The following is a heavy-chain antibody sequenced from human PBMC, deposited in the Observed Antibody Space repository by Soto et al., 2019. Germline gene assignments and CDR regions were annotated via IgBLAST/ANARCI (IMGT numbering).Heavy chain of an antibody. D-gene: IGHD4-4*01. CDR3: ARHISNFRYCYYAMDV. CDR1: GYTFTDYW. Sequence: PGESLKISCNGSGYTFTDYWIGWVRQLPGKGLEWMGIIYPGDSDTRYSPSFQGHVTITVDKSTSTAYLQWNTLKASDTAMYYSARHISNFRYCYYAMDVWGQGTTVTVSS. J-gene: IGHJ6*02. V-gene: IGHV5-51*01. CDR2: IYPGDSDT.